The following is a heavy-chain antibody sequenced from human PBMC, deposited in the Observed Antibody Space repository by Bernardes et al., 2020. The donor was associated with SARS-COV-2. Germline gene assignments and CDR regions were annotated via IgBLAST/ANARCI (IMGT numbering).Heavy chain of an antibody. CDR2: MYYSGST. V-gene: IGHV4-59*01. D-gene: IGHD6-6*01. J-gene: IGHJ6*03. CDR3: ARGRPDFNFYYYMDV. CDR1: GGSISRYY. Sequence: SETLSLTCTVSGGSISRYYWIWIRQPPGKGLEWIGHMYYSGSTDYNPSLKSRLTISMDTSENQVSLKLTSVTAADTAVYYCARGRPDFNFYYYMDVWGKGTTVTVSS.